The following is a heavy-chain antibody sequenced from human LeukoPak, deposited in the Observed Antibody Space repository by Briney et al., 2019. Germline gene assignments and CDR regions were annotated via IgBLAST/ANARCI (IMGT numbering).Heavy chain of an antibody. D-gene: IGHD4-17*01. CDR1: GDSFSSHY. CDR2: ISHIGRT. Sequence: PSETLSLTCAVSGDSFSSHYWTWIRQSPGTGLEWIGYISHIGRTNYNPSLKSRVTISIDASKNQLSLKLRSVTAADTAVYYCARDLVTVTKGFDIWGQGTMVSVSS. CDR3: ARDLVTVTKGFDI. V-gene: IGHV4-59*11. J-gene: IGHJ3*02.